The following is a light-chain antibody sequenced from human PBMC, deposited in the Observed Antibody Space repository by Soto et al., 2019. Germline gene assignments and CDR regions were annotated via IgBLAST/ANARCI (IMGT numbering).Light chain of an antibody. Sequence: ENVLTQSPATLSLSPGERATLSCRASQSVSSNLAWYQQKPGQGPRLLIYDASSRATGIPARFSGGGSGTDFTLTISSLQPEDFAVYYCHQRGNWPPTFGGGTKVEIK. J-gene: IGKJ4*01. V-gene: IGKV3-11*01. CDR2: DAS. CDR3: HQRGNWPPT. CDR1: QSVSSN.